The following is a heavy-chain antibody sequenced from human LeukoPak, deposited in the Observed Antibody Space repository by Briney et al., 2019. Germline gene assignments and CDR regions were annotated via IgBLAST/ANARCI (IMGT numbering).Heavy chain of an antibody. V-gene: IGHV4-59*08. D-gene: IGHD6-19*01. CDR3: ARQSPNSSGWYDFDY. CDR1: GGSISSYH. CDR2: INYSGTT. J-gene: IGHJ4*02. Sequence: SETLSLTCSASGGSISSYHWNWIRQPPGKGLEWIGYINYSGTTNYNPSLKSRVTISIDTSKNQFSLKLSSVTAADTAVYYCARQSPNSSGWYDFDYWGQGTLVTVSS.